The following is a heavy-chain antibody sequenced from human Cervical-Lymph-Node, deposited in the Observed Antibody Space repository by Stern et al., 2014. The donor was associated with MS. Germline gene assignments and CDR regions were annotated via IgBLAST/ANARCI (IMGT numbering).Heavy chain of an antibody. CDR2: IFSHDEK. J-gene: IGHJ6*02. CDR3: ARISYGGKSPFPSRDAYYYYGMDV. D-gene: IGHD4-23*01. V-gene: IGHV2-26*01. CDR1: GFSLSNARMG. Sequence: QVTLQESGPVLVKPTETLTLTCTVSGFSLSNARMGVSWIRQPPGKALEWLAHIFSHDEKSYSTSLKSRLTISKDTSKSQVVLTMTNMDPVDTATYYCARISYGGKSPFPSRDAYYYYGMDVWGQGTTVTVSS.